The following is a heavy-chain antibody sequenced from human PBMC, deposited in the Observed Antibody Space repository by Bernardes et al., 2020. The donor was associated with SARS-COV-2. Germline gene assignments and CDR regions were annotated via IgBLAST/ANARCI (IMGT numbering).Heavy chain of an antibody. J-gene: IGHJ4*02. CDR3: ARDRRLVMDYFGTYYFEY. CDR2: ISAYNGDT. D-gene: IGHD3-10*01. Sequence: ASVKVSCTASGYTFSSYGITWVRQAPGQGLEWVGWISAYNGDTDSAQKFQGRLTMTTDRSTSTAYMELRSLRSDDTAVYYCARDRRLVMDYFGTYYFEYWGQGTLITVS. V-gene: IGHV1-18*04. CDR1: GYTFSSYG.